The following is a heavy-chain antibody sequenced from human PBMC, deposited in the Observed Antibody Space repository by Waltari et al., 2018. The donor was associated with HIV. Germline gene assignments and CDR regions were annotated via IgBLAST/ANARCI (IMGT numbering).Heavy chain of an antibody. CDR2: IKSRNDGVTT. J-gene: IGHJ5*02. CDR1: GFSFNEAW. V-gene: IGHV3-15*01. D-gene: IGHD3-10*01. Sequence: EVLLVESGGGLVKSGGSLRLSCEASGFSFNEAWMSWVRQGSGKGLEWIGRIKSRNDGVTTDYAAPVKGRFTISRDDSTNRLFLQMNSLKTDDAAVYYCTTELWVEESFDPWGQGVLVTVHS. CDR3: TTELWVEESFDP.